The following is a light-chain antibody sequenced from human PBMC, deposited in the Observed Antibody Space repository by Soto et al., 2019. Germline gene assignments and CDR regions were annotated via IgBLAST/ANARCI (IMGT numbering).Light chain of an antibody. Sequence: DIQMTQSPSTVSASVGDRVTITCRASQSISTWLAWYQHKPEEAPKLLIYKASSLKSGVPSRFSGSGSGTEFTLTISSLEHDDFATYYYQQYNRYWTFGQGTKVEV. CDR2: KAS. CDR3: QQYNRYWT. V-gene: IGKV1-5*03. J-gene: IGKJ1*01. CDR1: QSISTW.